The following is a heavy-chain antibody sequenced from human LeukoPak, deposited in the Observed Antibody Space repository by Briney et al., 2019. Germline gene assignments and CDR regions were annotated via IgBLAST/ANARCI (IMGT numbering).Heavy chain of an antibody. D-gene: IGHD4-17*01. Sequence: GGSLRLSCAASGFTFSSYAMSRVRQAPGKGLEWVSAISGSGGSTYYADSVKGRFTISRDNSKNTLYLQMNSLRAEDTAVYYCAKDDYGDYVVDYWGQGTLVTVSS. CDR3: AKDDYGDYVVDY. V-gene: IGHV3-23*01. CDR1: GFTFSSYA. J-gene: IGHJ4*02. CDR2: ISGSGGST.